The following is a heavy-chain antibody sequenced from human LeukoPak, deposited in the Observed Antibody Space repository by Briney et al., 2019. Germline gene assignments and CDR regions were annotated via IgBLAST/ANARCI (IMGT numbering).Heavy chain of an antibody. J-gene: IGHJ3*02. CDR2: IYYSGST. CDR1: GGSISSYY. D-gene: IGHD6-13*01. V-gene: IGHV4-59*01. Sequence: KPSETLSLTCTVSGGSISSYYWSWIRQPPGKGLEWIGYIYYSGSTNYNPSLKSRVTISVDTSKNQFSLKLSSVTAADTAVYYCARFVQQLVPARGAFDIWGQGTMVTVSS. CDR3: ARFVQQLVPARGAFDI.